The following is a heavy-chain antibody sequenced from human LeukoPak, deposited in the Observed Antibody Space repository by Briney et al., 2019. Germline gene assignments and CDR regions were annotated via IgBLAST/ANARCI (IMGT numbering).Heavy chain of an antibody. V-gene: IGHV1-18*01. D-gene: IGHD2-2*01. Sequence: ASVKVSCKASGYTFSNFGISWVRHAPGQGLEWMGWISGNNDNPNYGQKFQGRFTVTSDSSTRTAYMELKRLRSDDTAVYYCARDGTSTDDYWGQGTLVTVSS. CDR3: ARDGTSTDDY. CDR2: ISGNNDNP. CDR1: GYTFSNFG. J-gene: IGHJ4*02.